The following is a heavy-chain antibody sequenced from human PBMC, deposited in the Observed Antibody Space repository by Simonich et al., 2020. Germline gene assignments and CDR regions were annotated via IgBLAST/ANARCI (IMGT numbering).Heavy chain of an antibody. CDR1: GYTFTSYG. J-gene: IGHJ4*02. D-gene: IGHD6-13*01. CDR2: ISAYKGQT. Sequence: QVQLVQSGAEVKKPGASVKVSCKASGYTFTSYGISWVRTAPGQGLEWMGRISAYKGQTNYTPKLQGRVPLTTDTSTSTAYMELRSLRSDDTAVYYCARDQGGRAAAATDYWGQGTLVTVSS. V-gene: IGHV1-18*01. CDR3: ARDQGGRAAAATDY.